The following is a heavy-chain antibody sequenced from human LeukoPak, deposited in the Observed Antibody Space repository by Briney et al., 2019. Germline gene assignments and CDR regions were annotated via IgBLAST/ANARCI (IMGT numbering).Heavy chain of an antibody. CDR3: AKDQRITIFGVVRPSGFDY. CDR1: GFTFSSYA. J-gene: IGHJ4*02. D-gene: IGHD3-3*01. Sequence: PGGSLRLSCAASGFTFSSYAMSWVRQAPGKGLEWVSSISNSGGRTFYTDSVKGRFTISRDNSKITLYLQMNSLRAEDTAVYYCAKDQRITIFGVVRPSGFDYWGQGTLVTVSS. CDR2: ISNSGGRT. V-gene: IGHV3-23*01.